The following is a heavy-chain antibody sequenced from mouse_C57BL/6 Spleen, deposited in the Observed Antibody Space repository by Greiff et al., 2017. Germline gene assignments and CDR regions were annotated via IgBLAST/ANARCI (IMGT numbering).Heavy chain of an antibody. Sequence: QVQLQQPGAELVRPGSSVKLSCKASGYTFTSYWMHWVKQRPIQGLEWIGNIDPSDSETHYNQKFKDKATLTVDKSSSTAYMQLRSLTSEDYAVYYCARASSGYFDYWGQGTTLTVSS. CDR3: ARASSGYFDY. J-gene: IGHJ2*01. V-gene: IGHV1-52*01. CDR2: IDPSDSET. D-gene: IGHD3-1*01. CDR1: GYTFTSYW.